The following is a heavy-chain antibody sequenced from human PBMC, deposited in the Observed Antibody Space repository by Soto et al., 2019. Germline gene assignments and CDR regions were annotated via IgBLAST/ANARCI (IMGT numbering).Heavy chain of an antibody. D-gene: IGHD2-2*01. CDR3: AARGSRDYYMEV. V-gene: IGHV1-58*01. CDR1: GFTFSSSA. J-gene: IGHJ6*03. Sequence: SVKASCKAPGFTFSSSALQCVRQARGQRLEWIGWIVVGSGNTNYAQKFQERVTITRDMSTSTAYMELNTLRSDDTAVYYCAARGSRDYYMEVWGKGTTVTVSS. CDR2: IVVGSGNT.